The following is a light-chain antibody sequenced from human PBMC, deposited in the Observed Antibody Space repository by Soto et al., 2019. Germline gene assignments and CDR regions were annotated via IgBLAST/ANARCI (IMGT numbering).Light chain of an antibody. CDR3: QTWDTGARVV. Sequence: QLVLTQSPSASASLGASVKLTCTLSSGHSSYAIAWHQQQPEKGPRYLMKLSSDGSHSKGDGIPDRFSGSSSGAERYLTISSLHSEEEADYYCQTWDTGARVVFGGGTKLTVL. CDR1: SGHSSYA. CDR2: LSSDGSH. V-gene: IGLV4-69*01. J-gene: IGLJ2*01.